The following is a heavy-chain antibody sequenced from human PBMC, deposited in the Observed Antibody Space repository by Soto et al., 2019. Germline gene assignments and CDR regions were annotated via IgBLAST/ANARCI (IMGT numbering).Heavy chain of an antibody. D-gene: IGHD3-22*01. J-gene: IGHJ6*03. CDR2: ISWNSGSI. CDR3: AGSGYGYYYYYMDV. V-gene: IGHV3-9*01. CDR1: GFTFDDYA. Sequence: GGSLRLSCAASGFTFDDYAMHWVRQAPGKGLEWVSGISWNSGSIGYADSVKGRFTISRDNAKNSLYLQMNSLRAEDTALYYCAGSGYGYYYYYMDVWGKGTTVTVSS.